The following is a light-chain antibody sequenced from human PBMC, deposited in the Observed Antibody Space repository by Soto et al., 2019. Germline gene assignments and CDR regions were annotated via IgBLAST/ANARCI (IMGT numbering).Light chain of an antibody. CDR2: LNSDGSH. J-gene: IGLJ1*01. CDR1: SGHSSYA. CDR3: QTWGTGIHV. Sequence: QLVLTQSPSASASLGASVKLTCTLSSGHSSYAIAWHQQQPEKGPRYLMKLNSDGSHSKGDGIPDRFSGSSSWAERYLIISSLQSEDEADYYCQTWGTGIHVFGTGTKLTVL. V-gene: IGLV4-69*01.